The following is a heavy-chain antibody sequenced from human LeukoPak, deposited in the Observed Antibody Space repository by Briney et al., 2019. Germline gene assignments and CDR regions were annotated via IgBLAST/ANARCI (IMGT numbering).Heavy chain of an antibody. V-gene: IGHV3-23*01. Sequence: GGSLRLSCAASGFTFSSYAMSWVRQAPGKGLEWVSAISGSGGSTYYADSVKGRFTISRDNSRNRLYLQMNSLRAEDTAVYYCAKDPESTYFFDYWGQGTLLTVSS. CDR3: AKDPESTYFFDY. J-gene: IGHJ4*02. CDR2: ISGSGGST. CDR1: GFTFSSYA.